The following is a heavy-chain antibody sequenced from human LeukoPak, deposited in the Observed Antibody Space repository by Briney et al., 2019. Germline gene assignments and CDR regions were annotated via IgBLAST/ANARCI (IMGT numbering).Heavy chain of an antibody. V-gene: IGHV4-34*01. D-gene: IGHD6-6*01. Sequence: SETLSLTCAVYGGSFSGYYWSWIRQPPGKGLEWIGEINHSGSTNYSPSLKRRVTISVDTSRNQFSLKLSSVTAADTAVYYCARGRGYSSSYQLFDYWGQGTLVTVSS. CDR2: INHSGST. J-gene: IGHJ4*02. CDR1: GGSFSGYY. CDR3: ARGRGYSSSYQLFDY.